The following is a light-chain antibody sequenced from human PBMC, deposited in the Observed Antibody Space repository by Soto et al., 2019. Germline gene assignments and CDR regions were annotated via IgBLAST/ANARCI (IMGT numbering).Light chain of an antibody. J-gene: IGKJ2*01. Sequence: DIQMTQSASSLSASVGDRVTITCRASQSISSNLNWHQQKPGKAPKVLIYAASSLQSGVPSRFSGSGSETDFTLTISSLQPEDFATNYCQQSYSIPYTFGQGTKLEIK. V-gene: IGKV1-39*01. CDR2: AAS. CDR3: QQSYSIPYT. CDR1: QSISSN.